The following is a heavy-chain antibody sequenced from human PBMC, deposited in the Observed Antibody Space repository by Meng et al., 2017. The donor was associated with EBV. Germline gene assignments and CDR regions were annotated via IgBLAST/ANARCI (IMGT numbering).Heavy chain of an antibody. CDR2: IYYSGST. CDR3: ARGRYYGDYFWFDP. Sequence: VQRQEWGPGLMKPSEPLSLTCTVSGGSVSSGSYYWSWIRQPPGKGLEWIGYIYYSGSTNYNPSLKSRVTISVDTSKNQFSLKLSSVTAADTAVYYCARGRYYGDYFWFDPWGQGTLVTVSS. CDR1: GGSVSSGSYY. V-gene: IGHV4-61*01. D-gene: IGHD4-17*01. J-gene: IGHJ5*02.